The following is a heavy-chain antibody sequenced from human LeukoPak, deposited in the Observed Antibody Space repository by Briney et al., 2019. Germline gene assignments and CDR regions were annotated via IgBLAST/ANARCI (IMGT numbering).Heavy chain of an antibody. V-gene: IGHV3-21*01. CDR1: GFTFSSYT. D-gene: IGHD3-16*02. CDR3: ARDRNYDYIWGSYRPDYFDY. J-gene: IGHJ4*02. CDR2: ITSSSTYI. Sequence: GGSLRLSCAASGFTFSSYTMNWVGQAPGKGLEWASSITSSSTYIYYADSVKGRFTISRDNAKNSLYLQMNSLRAEDTAVYYCARDRNYDYIWGSYRPDYFDYWGQGTLVTVSS.